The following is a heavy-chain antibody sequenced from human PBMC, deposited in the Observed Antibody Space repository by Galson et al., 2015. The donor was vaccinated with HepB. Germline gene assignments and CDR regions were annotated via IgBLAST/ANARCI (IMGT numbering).Heavy chain of an antibody. CDR2: INFNGST. D-gene: IGHD4-11*01. Sequence: SETLSLTCTVSGAPITNYYWSWIRQPPGKGLEWIGYINFNGSTNYNPSFKSRVTISVDTSETQFSLKLNSVTAADTAVYYCATPYTSRFDYWGQGTLVTVSS. V-gene: IGHV4-59*08. CDR1: GAPITNYY. CDR3: ATPYTSRFDY. J-gene: IGHJ4*02.